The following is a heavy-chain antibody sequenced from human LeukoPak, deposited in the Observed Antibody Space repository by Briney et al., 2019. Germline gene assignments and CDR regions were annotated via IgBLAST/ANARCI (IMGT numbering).Heavy chain of an antibody. CDR2: ISWNSGSI. J-gene: IGHJ6*02. CDR3: AKDIGYCSSTSCYTNYYYYGMDV. D-gene: IGHD2-2*02. Sequence: PGRSLRLSCAASGYTFDEYAMHWVRQAPGKGLEWGSGISWNSGSIGYADSVKGRFTISRDNAKNSLYLQMNSLRAEDTALYYCAKDIGYCSSTSCYTNYYYYGMDVWGQGTTVTVSS. CDR1: GYTFDEYA. V-gene: IGHV3-9*01.